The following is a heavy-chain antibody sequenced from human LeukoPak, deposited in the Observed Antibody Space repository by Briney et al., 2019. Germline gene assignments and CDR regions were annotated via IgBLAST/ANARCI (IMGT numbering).Heavy chain of an antibody. D-gene: IGHD3-9*01. CDR2: IYYSGST. CDR3: ARVGRAYDILTGYYHNWFDP. V-gene: IGHV4-30-4*01. CDR1: SGSISSGDYY. Sequence: SETLSLTCTVSSGSISSGDYYWSWIRQPPGKGLEWIGYIYYSGSTYYNPSLKSRVTISVDTSKNQFSLKLSSVTAADTAVYYCARVGRAYDILTGYYHNWFDPWGQGTLVTVSS. J-gene: IGHJ5*02.